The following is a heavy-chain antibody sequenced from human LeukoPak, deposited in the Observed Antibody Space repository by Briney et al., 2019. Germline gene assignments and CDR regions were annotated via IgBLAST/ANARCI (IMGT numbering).Heavy chain of an antibody. J-gene: IGHJ5*02. Sequence: PSETLSLTCTVSGGSMTNNTFYWGWIRQPPGKGLEWIGSIYRTGPTYYNPSLKSRVTISVDTSKNQFSLKLSSVTAADTAVYYCARVLIWFGQLQNWFDPWGPGTLVTVSS. CDR1: GGSMTNNTFY. D-gene: IGHD3-10*01. CDR2: IYRTGPT. V-gene: IGHV4-39*07. CDR3: ARVLIWFGQLQNWFDP.